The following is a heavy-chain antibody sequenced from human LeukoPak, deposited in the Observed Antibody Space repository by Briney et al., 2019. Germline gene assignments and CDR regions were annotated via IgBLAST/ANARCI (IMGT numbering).Heavy chain of an antibody. J-gene: IGHJ6*03. CDR3: ARDSPVGYTYGDYYYYMDV. Sequence: SETLSLTCTVSGGSLTNYYCTWIRQSAEKGLELIGRIHSGGTTNYNPSLRSRMTLSVDTSNNQVSLKLTAATAADTAVYYCARDSPVGYTYGDYYYYMDVWGKGTTVTVSS. CDR2: IHSGGTT. CDR1: GGSLTNYY. D-gene: IGHD5-18*01. V-gene: IGHV4-4*07.